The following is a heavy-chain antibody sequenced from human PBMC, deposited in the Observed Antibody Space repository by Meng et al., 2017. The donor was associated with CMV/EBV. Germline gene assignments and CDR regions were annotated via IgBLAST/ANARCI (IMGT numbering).Heavy chain of an antibody. CDR2: INHRGST. J-gene: IGHJ4*02. CDR3: ARGRELDRGLDY. D-gene: IGHD3-10*01. CDR1: GGSFSGYY. Sequence: TCAGYGGSFSGYYWSWIRQAQGKGLVCIGAINHRGSTNYNTTLKSRDNISVDKSKNQFTMKMSAVTAADTAVYYCARGRELDRGLDYWGQGTLVTVSS. V-gene: IGHV4-34*01.